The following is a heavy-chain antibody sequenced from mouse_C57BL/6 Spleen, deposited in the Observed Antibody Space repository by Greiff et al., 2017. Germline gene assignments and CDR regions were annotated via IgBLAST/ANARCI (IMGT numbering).Heavy chain of an antibody. J-gene: IGHJ4*01. Sequence: LQESGAELVKPGASVKISCKASGYAFSSYWMNWVKQRPGKGLEWIGQIYPGDGDTNYNGKFKGKATLTADKSSSTAYMQLSSLASEDSAVYFCAREGSYYGYDGYYAMDYWGQGTSVTVSS. CDR1: GYAFSSYW. V-gene: IGHV1-80*01. CDR3: AREGSYYGYDGYYAMDY. D-gene: IGHD2-2*01. CDR2: IYPGDGDT.